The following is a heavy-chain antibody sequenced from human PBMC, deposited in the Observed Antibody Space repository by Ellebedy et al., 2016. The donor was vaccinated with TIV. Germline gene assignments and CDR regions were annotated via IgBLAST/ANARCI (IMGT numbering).Heavy chain of an antibody. CDR2: IRTDGSNK. Sequence: GESLKISCVASGFSFSSYGMHWVRQAPGKGMEWVAFIRTDGSNKFYTESVEGRFTISRDNVKNIVHLQTNSLRAEDTAVYYCPRDRWPYFFDCWGQGTLVTVSS. J-gene: IGHJ4*02. V-gene: IGHV3-30*02. CDR1: GFSFSSYG. D-gene: IGHD4-23*01. CDR3: PRDRWPYFFDC.